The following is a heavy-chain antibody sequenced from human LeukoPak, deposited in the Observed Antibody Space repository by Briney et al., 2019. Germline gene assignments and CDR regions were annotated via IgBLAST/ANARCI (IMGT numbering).Heavy chain of an antibody. CDR3: ARGSGTSPYYYYYGMDV. CDR1: EGTFSSYA. V-gene: IGHV1-69*06. D-gene: IGHD2-2*01. CDR2: IIPIFGTA. Sequence: ASVKVSCKASEGTFSSYAISWVRQAPGQGLEWMGGIIPIFGTANYAQKFQGRVTITADKSTSTAYMELSSLRSEDTAVYYCARGSGTSPYYYYYGMDVWGKGTTVTVSS. J-gene: IGHJ6*04.